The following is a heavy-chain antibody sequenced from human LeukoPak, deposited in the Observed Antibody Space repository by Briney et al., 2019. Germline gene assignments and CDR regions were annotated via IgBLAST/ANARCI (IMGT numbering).Heavy chain of an antibody. D-gene: IGHD3-3*01. CDR1: GFTFSSYS. V-gene: IGHV3-21*01. CDR3: AREPSDFWSPRAFDI. Sequence: PGGSLRLSCAASGFTFSSYSMNWVRQAPGKGLEWVSSISSSSSYIYYADSVKGRFTISRDNAKNSLYLQMNSLRAEDTAVYYCAREPSDFWSPRAFDIWGQGTMVTVSS. CDR2: ISSSSSYI. J-gene: IGHJ3*02.